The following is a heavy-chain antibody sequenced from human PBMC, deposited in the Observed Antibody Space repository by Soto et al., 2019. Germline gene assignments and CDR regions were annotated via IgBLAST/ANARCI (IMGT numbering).Heavy chain of an antibody. D-gene: IGHD2-2*01. J-gene: IGHJ5*02. CDR2: IYYSGST. CDR1: GGSISSGDYY. Sequence: QVQLQESGPGLVKPSQTLSLTCTVSGGSISSGDYYWSWIRQPPGKGLEWIGYIYYSGSTYYNPSLKSRVTISVDTSKNQFSLKLSSVTAADTAVYYCARVALEYQLLSEFDPWGQGTLVTVSS. CDR3: ARVALEYQLLSEFDP. V-gene: IGHV4-30-4*01.